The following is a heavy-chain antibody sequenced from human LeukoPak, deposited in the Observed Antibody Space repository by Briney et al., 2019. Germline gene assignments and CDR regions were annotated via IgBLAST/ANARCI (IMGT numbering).Heavy chain of an antibody. V-gene: IGHV4-31*03. CDR3: ARDAGEQLAFDY. D-gene: IGHD6-13*01. CDR2: IYYSGST. J-gene: IGHJ4*02. CDR1: GGSISSGGYH. Sequence: PSETLSLTCTVSGGSISSGGYHWSWIRQHPGKGLEWIGYIYYSGSTYYNPSLKSRVTISVDTSKNQFSLKLSSVTAADTAVYYCARDAGEQLAFDYWGQGTLVTVSS.